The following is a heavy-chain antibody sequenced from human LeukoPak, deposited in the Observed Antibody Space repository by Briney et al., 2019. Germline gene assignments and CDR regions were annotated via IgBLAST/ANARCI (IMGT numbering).Heavy chain of an antibody. J-gene: IGHJ4*02. CDR2: ISGSGDST. CDR3: AKGREYNWIDY. Sequence: GGSLRLSCAASGFTFSSYAMSWVRQAPGKGLEWVSAISGSGDSTYYADSVKGRFTVSRDNSKNTLYLQMNSLGVEDTAVYYCAKGREYNWIDYWGQGTLVTVSS. D-gene: IGHD1-20*01. CDR1: GFTFSSYA. V-gene: IGHV3-23*01.